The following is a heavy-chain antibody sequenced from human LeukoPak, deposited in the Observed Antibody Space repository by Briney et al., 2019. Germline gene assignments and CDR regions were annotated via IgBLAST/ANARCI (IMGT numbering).Heavy chain of an antibody. CDR2: INHSGST. CDR1: GGSFSGYY. CDR3: ARQRYYGSGSYYNRYYYYGMDV. V-gene: IGHV4-34*01. D-gene: IGHD3-10*01. Sequence: SETLSLTCAVYGGSFSGYYWSWIRQPPGKGLEWIGEINHSGSTNYNPSLQSRVTASIDTSRNQFSLKLSSVTAADTAVYYCARQRYYGSGSYYNRYYYYGMDVWGQGTTVTVSS. J-gene: IGHJ6*02.